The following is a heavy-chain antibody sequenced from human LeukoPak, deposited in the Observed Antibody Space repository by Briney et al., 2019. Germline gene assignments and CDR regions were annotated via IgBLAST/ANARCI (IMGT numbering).Heavy chain of an antibody. D-gene: IGHD6-13*01. CDR1: GFTFSDYY. CDR3: GRAANTAAGTPTLAIDY. J-gene: IGHJ4*02. Sequence: GGSPRLSCLDSGFTFSDYYMSWIRQAPGKGLEWVSYIPNTSSYTTYADSVKGRFTISRDNAKDSLYLQMNSLRAEDTAVYYCGRAANTAAGTPTLAIDYWGQGTLVTVSS. V-gene: IGHV3-11*05. CDR2: IPNTSSYT.